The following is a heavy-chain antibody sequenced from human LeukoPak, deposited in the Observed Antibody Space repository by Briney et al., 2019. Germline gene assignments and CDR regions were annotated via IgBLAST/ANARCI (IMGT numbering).Heavy chain of an antibody. D-gene: IGHD3-22*01. J-gene: IGHJ6*02. V-gene: IGHV3-21*01. CDR2: ISSSSSYI. CDR3: ANRGRDSSGPGNGMDV. Sequence: GGSLRLSCAASGFTFSSYSMNWVRQAPGKGLEWVSSISSSSSYIYYADSVKGRFTISRDNAKNSLYLQMNSLRAEDTAVYYCANRGRDSSGPGNGMDVWGQGTTVTVSS. CDR1: GFTFSSYS.